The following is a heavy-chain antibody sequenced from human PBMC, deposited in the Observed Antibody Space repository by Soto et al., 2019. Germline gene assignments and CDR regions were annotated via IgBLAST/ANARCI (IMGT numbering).Heavy chain of an antibody. J-gene: IGHJ6*02. CDR3: TTGPIADCSGGSCYQDYYYGMDV. Sequence: GGSLRLSCAASVFTFSNAWMIWVRQAPGEGLEWVGRIKSKTDGGTTDYAAPVKGRFTISRDDSKNTLYLQMNSLKTEDTAVYYCTTGPIADCSGGSCYQDYYYGMDVWGQGTTVTVSS. CDR1: VFTFSNAW. V-gene: IGHV3-15*01. CDR2: IKSKTDGGTT. D-gene: IGHD2-15*01.